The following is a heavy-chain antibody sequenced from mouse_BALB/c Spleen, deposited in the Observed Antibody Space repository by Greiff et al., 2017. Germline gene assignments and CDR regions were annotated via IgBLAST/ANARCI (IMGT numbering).Heavy chain of an antibody. V-gene: IGHV1-67*01. CDR2: ISTYYGNT. CDR3: ARKGNYYAMDY. CDR1: GYTFTDYA. Sequence: VQLQESGPELVRPGVSVKISCKGSGYTFTDYAMHWVKQSHAKSLEWIGVISTYYGNTNYNQKFKGKATMTVDKSSSTAYMELARLTSEDSAIYYCARKGNYYAMDYWGQGTSVTVSS. D-gene: IGHD2-1*01. J-gene: IGHJ4*01.